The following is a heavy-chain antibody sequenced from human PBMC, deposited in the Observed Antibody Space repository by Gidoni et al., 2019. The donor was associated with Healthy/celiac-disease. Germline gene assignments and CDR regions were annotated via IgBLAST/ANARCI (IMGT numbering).Heavy chain of an antibody. CDR2: IRGSGGST. D-gene: IGHD2-15*01. J-gene: IGHJ4*02. V-gene: IGHV3-23*01. CDR1: GFTFSSYA. Sequence: EVQLLESGGGLVQPGGSLSLSCAASGFTFSSYAMSWVRQAPGKGLEWVSAIRGSGGSTYYADSVKGRFTISRDNSKNTLYLQMNSLRAEDTAVYYCAKEGGCSGGSCNFDYWGQGTLVTVSS. CDR3: AKEGGCSGGSCNFDY.